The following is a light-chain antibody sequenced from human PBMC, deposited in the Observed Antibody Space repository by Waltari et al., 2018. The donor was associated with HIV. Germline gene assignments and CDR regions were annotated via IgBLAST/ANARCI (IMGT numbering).Light chain of an antibody. J-gene: IGKJ2*01. V-gene: IGKV4-1*01. CDR1: QSVLYNSINKTY. CDR2: WAS. Sequence: DIVMTQSPDSLAVSLGERATINCKSSQSVLYNSINKTYLTWYQQKPGPPPKVLIYWASTRESGVPDRFSGSGSGTDFPLTISSLQAEDVAVYYCQQYYSTPYTFGQGTKLEIK. CDR3: QQYYSTPYT.